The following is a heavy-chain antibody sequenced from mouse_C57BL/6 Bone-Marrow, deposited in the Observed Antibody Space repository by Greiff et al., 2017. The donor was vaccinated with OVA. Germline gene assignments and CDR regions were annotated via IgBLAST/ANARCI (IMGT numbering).Heavy chain of an antibody. Sequence: QVQLQQPGAELVKPGASVKLSCKASGYTFTSYWMHWVKQRPGQGLEWIGMIHPNSGSTNYNEKFKSKATLTVDKSSSTAYMQLSSLTSEDSAVYYCARSGHYSKDAWFAYWGQGTLVTVSA. CDR1: GYTFTSYW. V-gene: IGHV1-64*01. CDR3: ARSGHYSKDAWFAY. CDR2: IHPNSGST. J-gene: IGHJ3*01. D-gene: IGHD2-5*01.